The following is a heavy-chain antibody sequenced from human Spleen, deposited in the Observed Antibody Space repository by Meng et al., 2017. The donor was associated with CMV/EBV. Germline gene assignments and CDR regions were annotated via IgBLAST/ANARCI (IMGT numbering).Heavy chain of an antibody. Sequence: GGSLRLSCAASGLKFDDYDKRWVRQGPGKGLEWVSAISGSGGSTYYADSVKGRFTISRDNSKNTLYLQMNSLRAEDTAVYYCAKGGAAARGWFDYWGQGTLVTVSS. J-gene: IGHJ4*02. CDR1: GLKFDDYD. V-gene: IGHV3-23*01. D-gene: IGHD2-2*01. CDR3: AKGGAAARGWFDY. CDR2: ISGSGGST.